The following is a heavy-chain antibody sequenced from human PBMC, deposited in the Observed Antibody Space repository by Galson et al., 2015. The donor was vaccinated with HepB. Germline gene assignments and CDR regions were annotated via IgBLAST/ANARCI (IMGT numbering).Heavy chain of an antibody. J-gene: IGHJ6*03. Sequence: QSGAEVKKPGESLKISCKGSGYTFTTYWIGWVRQMPGKGLEWMGIIFPGDSDTRYNPSVRGQVTISADKSISTAYLQWSSLKASDTAMYYCARWSEDHHYYMDVWGKGTTVTVSS. D-gene: IGHD1-14*01. CDR1: GYTFTTYW. CDR3: ARWSEDHHYYMDV. V-gene: IGHV5-51*03. CDR2: IFPGDSDT.